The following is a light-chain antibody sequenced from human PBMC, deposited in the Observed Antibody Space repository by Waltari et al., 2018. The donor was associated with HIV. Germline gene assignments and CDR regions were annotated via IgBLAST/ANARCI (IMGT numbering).Light chain of an antibody. J-gene: IGKJ1*01. CDR3: QQYYDWPRT. V-gene: IGKV3-15*01. CDR1: HSVSTN. Sequence: IVLTQSPPTLSVSPGERATLSCRASHSVSTNSAWYQQKHGQAPRLLIHGASTRAPGVAARFSGSASGTAFTLTISSLQSEDFALYYCQQYYDWPRTFGQGTKVE. CDR2: GAS.